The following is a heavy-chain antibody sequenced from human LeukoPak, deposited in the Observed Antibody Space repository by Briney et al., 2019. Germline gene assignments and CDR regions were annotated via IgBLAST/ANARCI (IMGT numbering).Heavy chain of an antibody. V-gene: IGHV4-4*07. CDR3: ARDTYYYESSGYWADY. CDR2: IYTSGST. J-gene: IGHJ4*02. D-gene: IGHD3-22*01. Sequence: SETLSLTCTVSGGSISSYYWSWIRQPAGKGLEWIGRIYTSGSTNYNPSLKSRVTMSVDTSKNQFSLKLSSVTAADTAVYYCARDTYYYESSGYWADYWGQGTLVTVSS. CDR1: GGSISSYY.